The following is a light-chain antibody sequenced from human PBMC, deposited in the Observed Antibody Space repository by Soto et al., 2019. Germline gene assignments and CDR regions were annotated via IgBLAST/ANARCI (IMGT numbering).Light chain of an antibody. J-gene: IGKJ2*01. CDR2: DAS. V-gene: IGKV3-15*01. CDR1: QSVSSY. CDR3: QEYSNWPPLYS. Sequence: EIVMTQSPATLSVSPGERATLSCRASQSVSSYLAWYQQKPGLPPRLLIYDASTRATGIPDRFSGRGSGTAFTPGISSLQSSGFAVYYCQEYSNWPPLYSLGRGTKLEIK.